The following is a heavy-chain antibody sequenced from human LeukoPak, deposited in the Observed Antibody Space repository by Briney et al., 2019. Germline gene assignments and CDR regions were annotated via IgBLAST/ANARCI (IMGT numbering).Heavy chain of an antibody. CDR1: GFTFSSYG. Sequence: PGRSLRLSCAASGFTFSSYGMHWVRQAPGKGLEWVAVIWYDGTNKYYADSVKGRFTISRDNSKNTLYLQMHSLRAEDTAVYSCAKNLLGSEAFSWYFDLWGRGTLVTVSS. J-gene: IGHJ2*01. CDR3: AKNLLGSEAFSWYFDL. CDR2: IWYDGTNK. V-gene: IGHV3-33*06. D-gene: IGHD1-26*01.